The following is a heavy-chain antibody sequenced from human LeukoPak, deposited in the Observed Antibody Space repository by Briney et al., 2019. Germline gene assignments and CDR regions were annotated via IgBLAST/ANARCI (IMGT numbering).Heavy chain of an antibody. CDR2: IYYSGST. V-gene: IGHV4-59*01. J-gene: IGHJ5*02. Sequence: SETLSLTCTVSGGSIGTFYWSWIRQPPGKGLEWIGYIYYSGSTNYNPSLKSRVTTSVDTSKNQFSLKLSSVTAADTAVYYCARVGIAAAFRWFDPWGQGTLVTVSS. D-gene: IGHD6-13*01. CDR1: GGSIGTFY. CDR3: ARVGIAAAFRWFDP.